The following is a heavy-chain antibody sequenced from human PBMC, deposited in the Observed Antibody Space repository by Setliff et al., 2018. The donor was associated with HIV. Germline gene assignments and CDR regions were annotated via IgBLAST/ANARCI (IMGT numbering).Heavy chain of an antibody. CDR2: IKSKTDGGTT. Sequence: GGSLRLSCAASGFTFSNAWMNWVRQAPGKGLEWVGRIKSKTDGGTTDYAAPVKGRFTISRDDSKNTLYLQMNSLKTEDTAVYYCTTGLYCSSTSCYPILYYYYYYMDVWGKGTTVTVSS. J-gene: IGHJ6*03. CDR1: GFTFSNAW. V-gene: IGHV3-15*07. CDR3: TTGLYCSSTSCYPILYYYYYYMDV. D-gene: IGHD2-2*01.